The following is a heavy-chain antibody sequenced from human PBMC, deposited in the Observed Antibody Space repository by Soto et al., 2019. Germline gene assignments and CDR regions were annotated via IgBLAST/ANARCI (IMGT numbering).Heavy chain of an antibody. CDR3: ARDAPRRYYGCNPGSG. J-gene: IGHJ4*02. Sequence: EVQLVESGGGLVQPGGSLRLSCAASGFTFSSYWMSWVRQAPGKELEWAANIKQDGSEKCYVDSVKGRFTISRDNAKNSLYLQMNSLRAEDTAVYYCARDAPRRYYGCNPGSGWGQGTLVTVSS. D-gene: IGHD2-8*01. CDR1: GFTFSSYW. CDR2: IKQDGSEK. V-gene: IGHV3-7*01.